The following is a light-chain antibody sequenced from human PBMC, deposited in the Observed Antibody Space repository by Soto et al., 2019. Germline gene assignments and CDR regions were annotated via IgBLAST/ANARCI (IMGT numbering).Light chain of an antibody. Sequence: QSVLTQPASASGTPGQSITISCTGTITNIGTYNFVSWYQQHPGKAPKLVIHEVSNRPSGVSNRFSGSKSGTTASLTISGLQAEDEADYYCSSHGGSNPVYVFGSGTKVTVL. CDR2: EVS. J-gene: IGLJ1*01. CDR3: SSHGGSNPVYV. CDR1: ITNIGTYNF. V-gene: IGLV2-14*01.